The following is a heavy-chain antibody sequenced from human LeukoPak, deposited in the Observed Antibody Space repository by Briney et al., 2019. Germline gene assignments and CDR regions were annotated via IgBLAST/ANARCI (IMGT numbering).Heavy chain of an antibody. CDR2: IRFDGTYK. V-gene: IGHV3-30*02. CDR3: AKDRDVYGSGSYLDY. D-gene: IGHD3-10*01. CDR1: GFTFSSYG. J-gene: IGHJ4*02. Sequence: PGGSLRLSCAASGFTFSSYGMYWIRQAPGKGLEWVAFIRFDGTYKYYVDSVKGRFTISRDNSKNTLYLQMNSLRAEDTAVYYCAKDRDVYGSGSYLDYWGQGTLVTVSS.